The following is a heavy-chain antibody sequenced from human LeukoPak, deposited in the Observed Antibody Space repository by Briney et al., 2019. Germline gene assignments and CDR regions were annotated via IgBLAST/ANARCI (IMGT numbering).Heavy chain of an antibody. J-gene: IGHJ4*02. V-gene: IGHV3-30*18. CDR3: AKEGRYGEYLDY. D-gene: IGHD3-10*01. Sequence: PGRSLRLSCAAPGFAFSNYGIYWVRQAPGKGLEWVAVISNDGSEKYYADSVKGRFTISRDNSKNTVFLQMNSLRPDDTAVYYCAKEGRYGEYLDYWGQGTLVTGSS. CDR2: ISNDGSEK. CDR1: GFAFSNYG.